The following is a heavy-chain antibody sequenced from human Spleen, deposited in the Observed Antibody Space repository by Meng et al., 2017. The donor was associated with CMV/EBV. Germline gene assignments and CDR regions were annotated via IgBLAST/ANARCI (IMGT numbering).Heavy chain of an antibody. Sequence: GESLKISCAASGFTFSSYAMSWVRQAPGKGLEWVSAISGSGGSTYYADSVKGRFTVSRDNARSSLYLQMNSLRAEDTAVYYCARDGIVVVTGTINDYYGMDVWGQGTTVTVSS. D-gene: IGHD2-2*01. CDR2: ISGSGGST. CDR3: ARDGIVVVTGTINDYYGMDV. CDR1: GFTFSSYA. V-gene: IGHV3-23*01. J-gene: IGHJ6*02.